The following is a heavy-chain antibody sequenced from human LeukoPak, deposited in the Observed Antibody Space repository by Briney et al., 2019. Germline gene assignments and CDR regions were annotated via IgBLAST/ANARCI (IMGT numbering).Heavy chain of an antibody. J-gene: IGHJ4*02. D-gene: IGHD1-26*01. V-gene: IGHV3-23*01. CDR1: GFTFSRNS. CDR3: ATPLSGATTGYDY. Sequence: GGSLRLSCAASGFTFSRNSMNWVRQAPGKGLEWVSAISGIGGSTYYADSVKGRFTISRDNSKNTLYLQMNSLRAEDTAVYYCATPLSGATTGYDYWGQGTLVTVSS. CDR2: ISGIGGST.